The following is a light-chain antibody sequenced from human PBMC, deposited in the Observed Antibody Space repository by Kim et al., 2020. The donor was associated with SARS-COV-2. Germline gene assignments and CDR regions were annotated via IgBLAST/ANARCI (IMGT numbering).Light chain of an antibody. CDR2: KVS. CDR3: QQYKTYPWT. V-gene: IGKV1-5*03. Sequence: ASGGARVTVTCRASQALDNWLAWYQQRPGKAPKHLIYKVSSLESGVPSRFSSSVSGTEFTLIINSLQPDDFATYYCQQYKTYPWTFGQGTKVDIK. CDR1: QALDNW. J-gene: IGKJ1*01.